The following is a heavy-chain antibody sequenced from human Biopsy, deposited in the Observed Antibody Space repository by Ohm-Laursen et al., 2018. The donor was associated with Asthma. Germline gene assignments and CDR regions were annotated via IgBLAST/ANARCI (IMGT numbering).Heavy chain of an antibody. CDR2: IMTVFGTT. CDR1: GGTFSNFA. V-gene: IGHV1-69*13. D-gene: IGHD6-19*01. J-gene: IGHJ6*02. Sequence: GASVKVSCKAPGGTFSNFAISWARQAPGHGLEWLGGIMTVFGTTNSAQKFQGRVTITADESTSTAYMEVTSLRSEDTAIYYCARCQVGYSSGWSLLLKKIYYSGMDVWGQGTAVTVSS. CDR3: ARCQVGYSSGWSLLLKKIYYSGMDV.